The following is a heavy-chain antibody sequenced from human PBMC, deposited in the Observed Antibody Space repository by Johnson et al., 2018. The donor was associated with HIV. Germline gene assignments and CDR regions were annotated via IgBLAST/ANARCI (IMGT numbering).Heavy chain of an antibody. Sequence: QMLLVESGGGVVQPGRSLRLSCAASGFTFSSYAMHWVRQAPGKGLEWVAVISYDGGNKYYADSVKCLFTISRDNSKNTLYLQMNSLRAEDTAVYYCARAVTPFGDWEAFDIWGQGTMVTVSS. CDR2: ISYDGGNK. J-gene: IGHJ3*02. D-gene: IGHD3-10*01. CDR3: ARAVTPFGDWEAFDI. CDR1: GFTFSSYA. V-gene: IGHV3-30-3*01.